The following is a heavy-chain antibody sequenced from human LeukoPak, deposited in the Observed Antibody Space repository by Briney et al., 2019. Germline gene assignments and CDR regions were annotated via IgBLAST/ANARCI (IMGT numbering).Heavy chain of an antibody. CDR3: TRVGYIDEGIDY. J-gene: IGHJ4*02. D-gene: IGHD5-24*01. CDR2: IKQDGSKK. V-gene: IGHV3-7*04. Sequence: GGSLRLSCVASGFPFSSYWMTWVRQAPGKGLEWVANIKQDGSKKSYVDSVKGRFTISRDNARNSLYLQMNSLRAEDTAIYYCTRVGYIDEGIDYWGQGTLVTVSS. CDR1: GFPFSSYW.